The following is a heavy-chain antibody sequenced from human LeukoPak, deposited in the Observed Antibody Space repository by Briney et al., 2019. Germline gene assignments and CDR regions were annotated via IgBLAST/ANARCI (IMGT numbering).Heavy chain of an antibody. CDR1: GGSISSSNW. CDR2: IYHSGST. D-gene: IGHD3-22*01. J-gene: IGHJ4*02. Sequence: PSETLSLNCAVSGGSISSSNWGRWVRPPPGEGPEWVGGIYHSGSTNYNPSLKSRVTMSVDTSKNQFSPKLSSVTAADTAVYYCARGGDYDSSGYYNDYWGQGTLVTVSS. CDR3: ARGGDYDSSGYYNDY. V-gene: IGHV4-4*02.